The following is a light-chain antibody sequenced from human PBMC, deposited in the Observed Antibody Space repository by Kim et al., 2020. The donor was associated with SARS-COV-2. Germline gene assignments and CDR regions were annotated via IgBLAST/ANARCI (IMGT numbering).Light chain of an antibody. V-gene: IGLV3-1*01. Sequence: SVSPGQTASITCSGDTLGDRYVCWYQQKPGQSPVLVIYQNRNRPSGIPERFSGSKSGNTATLTISGTQAMDEADYYCQAWDSSTYVFGTGTKVTVL. CDR3: QAWDSSTYV. CDR2: QNR. CDR1: TLGDRY. J-gene: IGLJ1*01.